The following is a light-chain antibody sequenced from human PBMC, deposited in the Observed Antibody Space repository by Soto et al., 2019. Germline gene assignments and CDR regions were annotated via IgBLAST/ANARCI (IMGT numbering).Light chain of an antibody. CDR1: RSVSSD. CDR2: GAS. CDR3: QQYNNWPRT. Sequence: EIVMTQSPGTLSLSSGERATLSCMASRSVSSDLAWYHQKPGQAPRLLIYGASTRATGIPARFSGSGSGTEFTLTINSLQSEDFAVYYCQQYNNWPRTFGQGTKVDIK. J-gene: IGKJ1*01. V-gene: IGKV3-15*01.